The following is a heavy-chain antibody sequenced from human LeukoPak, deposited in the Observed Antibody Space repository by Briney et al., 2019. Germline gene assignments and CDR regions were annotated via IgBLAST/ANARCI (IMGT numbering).Heavy chain of an antibody. CDR3: ATGFSSSSPALDP. V-gene: IGHV1-69-2*01. J-gene: IGHJ5*02. CDR1: GYTFTDYY. CDR2: VDPEDGET. D-gene: IGHD6-6*01. Sequence: ASVKVSCKASGYTFTDYYMHWVQQAPGKGLEWMGLVDPEDGETIYAEKFQGRVTITADTSTDTAYMELSSLRSEDTAVYYCATGFSSSSPALDPWGQGTLVTVST.